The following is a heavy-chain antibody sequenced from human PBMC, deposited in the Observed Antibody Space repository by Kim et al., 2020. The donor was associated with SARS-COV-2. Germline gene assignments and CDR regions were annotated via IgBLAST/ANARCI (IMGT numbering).Heavy chain of an antibody. CDR2: IYWDDDK. D-gene: IGHD5-12*01. CDR1: GFSLSTSGVG. J-gene: IGHJ4*02. V-gene: IGHV2-5*02. Sequence: SGPTLVNPTQTLTLTCTFSGFSLSTSGVGVGWIRQPPGKALERLALIYWDDDKRYSPSLKSRLTITKDTSKNQVVLTMTNMDPVDTATYYRAHVTVWGYSVYETNTFCYCGERTL. CDR3: AHVTVWGYSVYETNTFCY.